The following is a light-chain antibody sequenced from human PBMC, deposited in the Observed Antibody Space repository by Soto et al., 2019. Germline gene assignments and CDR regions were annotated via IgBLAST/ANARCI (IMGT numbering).Light chain of an antibody. CDR1: SSNIGTNT. J-gene: IGLJ2*01. CDR3: AAWDDSLNGLV. Sequence: QSVLTQPPSASGTPGQRVTITCSGSSSNIGTNTVNWYQQLPGTAPKLFIYSNNQRPSAVPDRFSGSKSDTSASLAISGLQSEDEADYYCAAWDDSLNGLVFGGGTKLTVL. V-gene: IGLV1-44*01. CDR2: SNN.